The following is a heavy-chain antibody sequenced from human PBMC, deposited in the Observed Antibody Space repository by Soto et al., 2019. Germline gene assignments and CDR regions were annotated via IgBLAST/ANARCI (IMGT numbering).Heavy chain of an antibody. J-gene: IGHJ5*02. Sequence: GASVKVSCKASGGTFSSYAISWVRQAPGQGLEWMGGIIPIFGTANYAQKFQGRVTITADESTSTAYMELSSLRSEDTAVYYCARDLGRLLPFDPWGQGTLVTVSS. CDR3: ARDLGRLLPFDP. CDR1: GGTFSSYA. V-gene: IGHV1-69*13. CDR2: IIPIFGTA. D-gene: IGHD2-15*01.